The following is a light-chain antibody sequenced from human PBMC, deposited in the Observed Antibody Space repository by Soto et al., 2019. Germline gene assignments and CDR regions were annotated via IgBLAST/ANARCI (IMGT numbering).Light chain of an antibody. V-gene: IGKV3-20*01. J-gene: IGKJ4*01. CDR3: QQYGPSPALT. CDR1: QSVSSSY. Sequence: EIVLTQSPGTLSLSPGERATLSCRASQSVSSSYLAWYQQKPGQAPRLLIYGASSRATGIPDRFSGSGSGTDFTLTISRLEPEDFAVYHCQQYGPSPALTCGGGTKVEIK. CDR2: GAS.